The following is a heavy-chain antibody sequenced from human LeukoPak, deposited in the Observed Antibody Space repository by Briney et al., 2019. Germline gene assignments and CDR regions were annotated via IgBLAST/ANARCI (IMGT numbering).Heavy chain of an antibody. CDR3: VTFRTFDY. Sequence: GESLKISCSASGFTFSDCTMHWVRQAPGKGLEYVSSISPTGGGTYFADSVKGRFTISRDNSKNTVYLQMSSLRPEDSAVYYCVTFRTFDYWGHGTLVTVSS. CDR1: GFTFSDCT. J-gene: IGHJ4*01. V-gene: IGHV3-64D*06. D-gene: IGHD1-14*01. CDR2: ISPTGGGT.